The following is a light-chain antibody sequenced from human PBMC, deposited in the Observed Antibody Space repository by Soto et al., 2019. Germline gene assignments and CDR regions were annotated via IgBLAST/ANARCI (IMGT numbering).Light chain of an antibody. CDR1: QSISSW. CDR3: QQYNTYSLLT. J-gene: IGKJ4*01. CDR2: KAS. Sequence: IQMTQYTSTLSASVGDRVPITFRASQSISSWLAWYQQKPGKAPKLLIYKASSLESGVPSRFSGSGSGTEFTLTISSLQPDDFATYYCQQYNTYSLLTFGGGTKVDI. V-gene: IGKV1-5*03.